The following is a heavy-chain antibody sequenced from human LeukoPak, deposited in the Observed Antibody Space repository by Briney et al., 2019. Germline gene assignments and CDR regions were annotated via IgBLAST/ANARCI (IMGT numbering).Heavy chain of an antibody. D-gene: IGHD3-22*01. CDR1: GDSINSLGL. CDR3: AGLVGRYSSGLYYYYFDY. J-gene: IGHJ4*02. CDR2: MHLSGTT. Sequence: PSGTLSLTWTVSGDSINSLGLWSWVRQPPGKGLEGIGEMHLSGTTHSNPSVKSRVTISIDKSKNQFFLNLSSVTAADTAVYYCAGLVGRYSSGLYYYYFDYWGQGTLVTVSS. V-gene: IGHV4-4*02.